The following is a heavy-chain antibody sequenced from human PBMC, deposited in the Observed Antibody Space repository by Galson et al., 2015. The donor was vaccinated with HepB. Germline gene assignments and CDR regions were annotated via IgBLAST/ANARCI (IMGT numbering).Heavy chain of an antibody. V-gene: IGHV3-23*01. CDR1: GVTFINSA. J-gene: IGHJ4*02. D-gene: IGHD6-19*01. Sequence: SLRLSCAASGVTFINSAMSWVRQAPGKGLEWVSSIGGGDGHKYYADSVKGRFTISRDTAENTLYLQMNSLRVEDTAVYFCAEAIGSGWYYPTDFHYWGQGALVAVSS. CDR2: IGGGDGHK. CDR3: AEAIGSGWYYPTDFHY.